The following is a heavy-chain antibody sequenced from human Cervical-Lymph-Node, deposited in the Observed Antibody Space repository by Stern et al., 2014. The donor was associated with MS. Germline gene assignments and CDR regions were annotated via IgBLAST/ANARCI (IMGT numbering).Heavy chain of an antibody. CDR3: AKGVGLTMTTNFDS. D-gene: IGHD4-17*01. J-gene: IGHJ4*02. Sequence: EVQLVESGGGLVQPGRSLRLSCAASGFTFDDYAMHWVRQAPGKGLAWVSGITWHSGRIGYADSVKGRFTISRDNAKNSLYLQMNSLRAEDTALYFCAKGVGLTMTTNFDSWGQGTLVTVSS. V-gene: IGHV3-9*01. CDR2: ITWHSGRI. CDR1: GFTFDDYA.